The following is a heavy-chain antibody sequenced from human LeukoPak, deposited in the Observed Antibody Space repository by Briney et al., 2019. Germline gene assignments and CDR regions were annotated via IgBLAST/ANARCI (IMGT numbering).Heavy chain of an antibody. CDR2: IYTSGST. J-gene: IGHJ6*03. V-gene: IGHV4-4*07. CDR1: GGSISSYY. CDR3: ARGAPGYYYYYMDV. D-gene: IGHD3-10*01. Sequence: SETLSLTCTVSGGSISSYYWSWIRQPAGRGLEWIGRIYTSGSTNYNPSLKSRVTMSVDTSKNQFSLKLSSVTAADTAVYYCARGAPGYYYYYMDVWGKGTTVTVSS.